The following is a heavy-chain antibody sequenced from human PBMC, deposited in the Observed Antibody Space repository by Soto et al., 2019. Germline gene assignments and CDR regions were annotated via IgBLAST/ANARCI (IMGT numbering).Heavy chain of an antibody. CDR3: AKAPYNGYELDY. Sequence: QVQLVESGGGVVQPGRSLRLSCAVSGFTFSSYGMHWVRQAPGKGLEWVAVISYDGSNKNYADSVKGRFTISRDNSKNPLYRQMNSLRAEDTAVYYCAKAPYNGYELDYWGQGTLVTVSS. D-gene: IGHD5-12*01. CDR2: ISYDGSNK. V-gene: IGHV3-30*18. J-gene: IGHJ4*02. CDR1: GFTFSSYG.